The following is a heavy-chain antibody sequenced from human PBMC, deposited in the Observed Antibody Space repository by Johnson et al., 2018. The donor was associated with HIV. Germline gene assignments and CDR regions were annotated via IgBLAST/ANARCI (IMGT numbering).Heavy chain of an antibody. CDR1: GFTFSSNV. D-gene: IGHD4-17*01. CDR2: ISYDGSNK. Sequence: QVQLVESGGGVVQPGRSLRLSCAASGFTFSSNVMHWVRQAPGKGLEWVAVISYDGSNKYYADSVTGRFTFSRDNSKNTLYLQMNSLRAEDTAVYFCAKDQYRKLTTVAGIWGQGTMVTVSS. CDR3: AKDQYRKLTTVAGI. V-gene: IGHV3-30*18. J-gene: IGHJ3*02.